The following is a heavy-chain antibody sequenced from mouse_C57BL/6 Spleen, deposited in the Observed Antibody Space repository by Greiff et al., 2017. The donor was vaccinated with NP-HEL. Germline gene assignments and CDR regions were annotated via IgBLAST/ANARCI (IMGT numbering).Heavy chain of an antibody. CDR2: IWGEWSA. CDR3: AKGGSNYAMDY. J-gene: IGHJ4*01. Sequence: VKLVESGPGLVAPSQSLSITCTVSGFSLTSYGVSWVRQPPGKGLEWLGVIWGEWSANYHSALISRLSISKDNSKSQVFLKLNSLQTDDTATYYCAKGGSNYAMDYWGQGTSVTVSS. V-gene: IGHV2-3*01. CDR1: GFSLTSYG. D-gene: IGHD1-1*01.